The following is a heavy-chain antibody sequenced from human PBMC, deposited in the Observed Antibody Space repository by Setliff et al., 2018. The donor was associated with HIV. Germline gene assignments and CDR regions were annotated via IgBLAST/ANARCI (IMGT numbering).Heavy chain of an antibody. J-gene: IGHJ4*02. CDR1: GGSISSYY. V-gene: IGHV4-4*07. Sequence: SETLSLTCTVSGGSISSYYWSWIRQPAGKGLEWIGRIYTSGSTNYNPSLKSRVTISVDTSKNQFSLKLTSVTAADTAVYYCARDRMPMASWVPDKWGQGTLVTVSS. CDR3: ARDRMPMASWVPDK. CDR2: IYTSGST. D-gene: IGHD2-2*01.